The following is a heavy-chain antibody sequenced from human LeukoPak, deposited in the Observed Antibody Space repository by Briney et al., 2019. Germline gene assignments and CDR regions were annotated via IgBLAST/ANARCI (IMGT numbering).Heavy chain of an antibody. V-gene: IGHV3-23*01. CDR1: GFTFSSYA. Sequence: PGGSLRLSCAASGFTFSSYAMSWVRQAPGKGLEWVSAISGSGGSTYYADSVKGRFTISRDNSKNTLYLQMNSLRAEDTAVYYCANNPYSSSWSCLDYWGQGTLVTVSS. D-gene: IGHD6-13*01. CDR2: ISGSGGST. J-gene: IGHJ4*02. CDR3: ANNPYSSSWSCLDY.